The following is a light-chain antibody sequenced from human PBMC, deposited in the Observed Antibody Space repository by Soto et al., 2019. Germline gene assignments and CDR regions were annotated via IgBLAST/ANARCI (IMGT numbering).Light chain of an antibody. CDR1: QSIGSW. CDR3: QQYAYYSS. Sequence: DIQMTQSPSTLPASVGDRVTVACRASQSIGSWLSWYQQKPGHAPKLLIEKATTLESDVLSSFSGSGSGTEFTLTIASLQPYYFAPSYCQQYAYYSSFGQWTMVE. V-gene: IGKV1-5*03. CDR2: KAT. J-gene: IGKJ1*01.